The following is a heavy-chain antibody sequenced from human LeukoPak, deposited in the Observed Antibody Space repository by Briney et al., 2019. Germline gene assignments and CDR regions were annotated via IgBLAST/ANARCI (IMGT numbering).Heavy chain of an antibody. J-gene: IGHJ4*02. CDR1: GFTFTNYA. V-gene: IGHV3-23*01. D-gene: IGHD3-10*01. CDR3: ASDREYYYGSGSFDY. Sequence: GGSLRLSCAASGFTFTNYAMSWVRQAPGKGVEWVSGISGSGGSTYYAASVKGRFTISRDNSKNTLFLQMNSLRADDTAVYYCASDREYYYGSGSFDYWGQGTLVTVSS. CDR2: ISGSGGST.